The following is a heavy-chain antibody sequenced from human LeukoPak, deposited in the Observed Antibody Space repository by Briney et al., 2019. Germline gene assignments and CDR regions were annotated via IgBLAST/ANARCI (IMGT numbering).Heavy chain of an antibody. D-gene: IGHD3-22*01. Sequence: ASVKVSCKASGYTFTGYYMHWVRQAPGQGLEWMGWINPNSGGTNYAQKFQGRVTMTRDTSISTAYMELSRLRSDDTAVYYCARPNVDSSGYWSYFDYWGQGTLVTVSS. CDR3: ARPNVDSSGYWSYFDY. V-gene: IGHV1-2*02. J-gene: IGHJ4*02. CDR2: INPNSGGT. CDR1: GYTFTGYY.